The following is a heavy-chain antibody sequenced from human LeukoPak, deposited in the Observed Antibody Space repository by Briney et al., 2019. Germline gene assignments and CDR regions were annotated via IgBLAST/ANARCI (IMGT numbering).Heavy chain of an antibody. J-gene: IGHJ4*02. CDR3: ARPTSPYSSSWYNY. Sequence: SETLSLTCAVYGGSFSGYYWSWIRQPPGKGLEWIGEINHSGSTNYNPSLKSRVTISVDTSKNQFSLKLSSVTAADTAVYYCARPTSPYSSSWYNYWGQGTLVTVSS. D-gene: IGHD6-13*01. V-gene: IGHV4-34*01. CDR2: INHSGST. CDR1: GGSFSGYY.